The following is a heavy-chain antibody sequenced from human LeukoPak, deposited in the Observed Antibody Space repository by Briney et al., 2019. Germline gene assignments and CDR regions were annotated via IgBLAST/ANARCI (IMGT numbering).Heavy chain of an antibody. Sequence: SETLSLTCTVSGGSISSSNYHWGWIRQPPGKGLEWIGSIYYSGSTYYNPSLKSRVTISVDTSKNQFSLKLSSVTAADTAVYYCAGQYYDIFNWFDPWGQGTLVTVSS. CDR3: AGQYYDIFNWFDP. CDR2: IYYSGST. V-gene: IGHV4-39*01. CDR1: GGSISSSNYH. D-gene: IGHD3-9*01. J-gene: IGHJ5*02.